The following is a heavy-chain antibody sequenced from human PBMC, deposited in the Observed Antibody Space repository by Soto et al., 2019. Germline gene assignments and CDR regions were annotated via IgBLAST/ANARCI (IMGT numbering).Heavy chain of an antibody. J-gene: IGHJ2*01. CDR1: GYTFTDYY. CDR2: MDPKTGGT. Sequence: QVQLVQSGAEVKKPGASVKVSCKASGYTFTDYYVHWVRQAPGQGLEWMGWMDPKTGGTHNAQKFQGWVTMTRDTSITTFYMELSRLTSDDTAVYYFARDPGRKESHWYFDFWGRGTLVTVSS. CDR3: ARDPGRKESHWYFDF. V-gene: IGHV1-2*04.